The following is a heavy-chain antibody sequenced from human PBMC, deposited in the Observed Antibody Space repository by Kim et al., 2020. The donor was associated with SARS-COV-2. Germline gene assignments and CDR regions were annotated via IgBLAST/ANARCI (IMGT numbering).Heavy chain of an antibody. V-gene: IGHV1-46*01. CDR2: INPSGGST. D-gene: IGHD3-10*01. CDR3: ARESLITMVRGVNLGDY. CDR1: GYTFTSYY. J-gene: IGHJ4*02. Sequence: ASVKVSCKASGYTFTSYYMHWVRQAPGQGLEWMGIINPSGGSTSYAQKFQGRVTMTRDTSTSTVYMELSSLRSEDTAVYYCARESLITMVRGVNLGDYWGQGTLVTVSS.